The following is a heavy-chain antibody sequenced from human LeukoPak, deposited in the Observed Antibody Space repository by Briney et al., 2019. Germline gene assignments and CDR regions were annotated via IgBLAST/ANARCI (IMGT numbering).Heavy chain of an antibody. CDR2: IYHSGST. J-gene: IGHJ4*02. CDR1: GYSISSGYY. D-gene: IGHD6-19*01. V-gene: IGHV4-38-2*02. CDR3: AGVQWLASSEYYSDY. Sequence: SETLSLTCTVSGYSISSGYYWGWIRQPSGKGLEWIGSIYHSGSTYYNPSLKSRVTISVDTSKNQFSLKLSSVTAADTAVYYCAGVQWLASSEYYSDYWGQGTLVTVSS.